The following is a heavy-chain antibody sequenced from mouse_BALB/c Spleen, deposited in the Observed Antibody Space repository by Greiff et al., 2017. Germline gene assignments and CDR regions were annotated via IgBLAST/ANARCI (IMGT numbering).Heavy chain of an antibody. CDR3: ARAYRYDVAMDY. Sequence: VMLVESGPGLVQPSQSLSITCTVSGFSLTSYGVHWVRQSPGKGLEWLGVIWSGGSTDYNAAFISRLSISKDNSKSQVFFKMNSLQANDTAIYYCARAYRYDVAMDYWGQGTSVTVSS. D-gene: IGHD2-14*01. J-gene: IGHJ4*01. CDR1: GFSLTSYG. CDR2: IWSGGST. V-gene: IGHV2-2*02.